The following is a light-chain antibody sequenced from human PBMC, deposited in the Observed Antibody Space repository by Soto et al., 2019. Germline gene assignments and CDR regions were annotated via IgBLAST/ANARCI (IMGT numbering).Light chain of an antibody. V-gene: IGLV1-47*01. J-gene: IGLJ2*01. CDR1: SSNIGSNY. CDR3: AAWDDSLSVVVV. Sequence: QSALTQPPSASGTPGQRVTISCSGSSSNIGSNYVYWYQQLPGTAPKLLIYRNNQRPSGVPDRFSGSKSGTSASLAISGLRSEDEADYYCAAWDDSLSVVVVFGGGTKLTVL. CDR2: RNN.